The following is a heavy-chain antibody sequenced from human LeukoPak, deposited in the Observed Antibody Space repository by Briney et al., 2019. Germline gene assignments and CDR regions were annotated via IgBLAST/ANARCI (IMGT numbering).Heavy chain of an antibody. CDR2: IYYSGST. CDR3: ATVVVPGWFDP. J-gene: IGHJ5*02. CDR1: GGSISRSSYY. Sequence: SETLSLTCTVSGGSISRSSYYWGWIRQPPGNGLEWIGNIYYSGSTYYNPSLKSRVTISVDTSKNQFSLKLSSVTAADTAVYYCATVVVPGWFDPWGQGTLVTVSS. V-gene: IGHV4-39*07. D-gene: IGHD2-15*01.